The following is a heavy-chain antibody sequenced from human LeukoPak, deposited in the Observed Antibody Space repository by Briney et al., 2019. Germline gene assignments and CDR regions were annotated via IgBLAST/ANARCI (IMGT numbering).Heavy chain of an antibody. CDR3: ARYIAVAGINWFDP. J-gene: IGHJ5*02. CDR2: IYYSGST. V-gene: IGHV4-59*01. Sequence: PSETLSLTCTVSGGSISSYYWSWIRQPPGKGLEWIGYIYYSGSTNYKPSLKSRVTISVDTSKNQFSLKLSSVTAADTAVYYCARYIAVAGINWFDPWGQGTLVTVSS. D-gene: IGHD6-19*01. CDR1: GGSISSYY.